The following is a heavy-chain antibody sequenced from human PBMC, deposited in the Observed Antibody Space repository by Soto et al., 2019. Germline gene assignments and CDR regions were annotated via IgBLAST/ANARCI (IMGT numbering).Heavy chain of an antibody. D-gene: IGHD6-19*01. J-gene: IGHJ4*02. V-gene: IGHV3-30*03. CDR1: GFSFSSYG. Sequence: HPGGSLGLSCAASGFSFSSYGMQWVRQAPGKGLEWVAVISYDGSNKYYADSVKDRFTISRDNSKKTLYLQMNSLRADDTAVYYCVAGQYFFDYCGQGTLVTVSS. CDR3: VAGQYFFDY. CDR2: ISYDGSNK.